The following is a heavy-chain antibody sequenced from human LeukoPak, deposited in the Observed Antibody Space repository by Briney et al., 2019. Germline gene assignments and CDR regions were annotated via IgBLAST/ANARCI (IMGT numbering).Heavy chain of an antibody. CDR2: INHSGST. V-gene: IGHV4-34*01. J-gene: IGHJ4*02. CDR1: GGSFSGYY. D-gene: IGHD6-19*01. Sequence: PSETLSLTCAVYGGSFSGYYWSWIRQPPGKGLEWIGEINHSGSTNCNPSLKSRVTISVDTSKNQFSLKLSSVTAADTAVYYCARAAHQWLVQDYWGQGTLVTVSS. CDR3: ARAAHQWLVQDY.